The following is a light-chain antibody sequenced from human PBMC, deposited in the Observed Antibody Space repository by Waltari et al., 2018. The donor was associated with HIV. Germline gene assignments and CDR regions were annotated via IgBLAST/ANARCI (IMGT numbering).Light chain of an antibody. CDR2: RST. Sequence: QSVLTQPPSTSGTPGQRVTISCSESSSNIGSYAVNWYQQIPGTAPKLLIYRSTQRPSGVPARFSATNAGTSASLAISGLQSEDEADYYCAAWSDSLNGWVFGGGTKLTVL. J-gene: IGLJ3*02. CDR1: SSNIGSYA. V-gene: IGLV1-44*01. CDR3: AAWSDSLNGWV.